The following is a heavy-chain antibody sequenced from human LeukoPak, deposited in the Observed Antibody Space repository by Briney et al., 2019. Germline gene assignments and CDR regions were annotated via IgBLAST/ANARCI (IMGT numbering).Heavy chain of an antibody. D-gene: IGHD3-10*01. J-gene: IGHJ4*02. V-gene: IGHV4-34*01. CDR2: INHSGST. CDR1: GGSFRGYY. Sequence: PSETLSLTCAVYGGSFRGYYWSWIRQPPGKGLEWIGEINHSGSTNYNPSLKSRVTISVDTSKNQFSLKLSSVTAADTAVYYCARSGSGSSYYYFDYWGQGTLVTVSS. CDR3: ARSGSGSSYYYFDY.